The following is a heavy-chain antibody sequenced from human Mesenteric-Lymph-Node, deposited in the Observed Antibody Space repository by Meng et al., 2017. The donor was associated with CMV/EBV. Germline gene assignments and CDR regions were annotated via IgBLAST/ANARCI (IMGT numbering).Heavy chain of an antibody. Sequence: VYGGSISGDEWSWNRTSAGEGMGGVGIKDHNGSTNYNASLKGQVTISIATSKAQFPLKLNSMTATDTAVYYCARDPDSSDDWYFDIWGRGTLVTVSS. D-gene: IGHD6-13*01. CDR1: GGSISGDE. V-gene: IGHV4-34*01. CDR2: KDHNGST. J-gene: IGHJ2*01. CDR3: ARDPDSSDDWYFDI.